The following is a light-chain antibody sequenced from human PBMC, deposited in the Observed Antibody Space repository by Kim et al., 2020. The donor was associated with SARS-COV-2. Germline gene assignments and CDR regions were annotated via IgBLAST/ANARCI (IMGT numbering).Light chain of an antibody. Sequence: QSALTQPRSVSGSPGQSVTIPCTGSSSDIGAFNYVSWYQHHPGKAPKVIMFDVDKRPSGVPDRFSGSKSANTASLTISGLQVEDDAVYYCCSFGGTSAVDVLFGGGTKVTVL. J-gene: IGLJ2*01. CDR3: CSFGGTSAVDVL. V-gene: IGLV2-11*01. CDR2: DVD. CDR1: SSDIGAFNY.